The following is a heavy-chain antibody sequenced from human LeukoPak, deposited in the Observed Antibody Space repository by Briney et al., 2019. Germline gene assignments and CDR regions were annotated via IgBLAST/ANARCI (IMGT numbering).Heavy chain of an antibody. V-gene: IGHV4-34*01. CDR3: ASHVTAAAAGDY. J-gene: IGHJ4*02. D-gene: IGHD6-13*01. CDR1: GGSFSGYY. Sequence: SETLSLTCAVYGGSFSGYYWSWIRQPPGKGLEWIGEINHSGSTNYNPSLKSRVTISVDTSKNQFSLKLSSVTAADTAVYYCASHVTAAAAGDYWGQGTLVTVSS. CDR2: INHSGST.